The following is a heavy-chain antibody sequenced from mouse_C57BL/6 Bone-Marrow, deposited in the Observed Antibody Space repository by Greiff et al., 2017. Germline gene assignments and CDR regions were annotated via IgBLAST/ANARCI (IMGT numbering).Heavy chain of an antibody. J-gene: IGHJ3*01. V-gene: IGHV1-54*01. Sequence: VQLQQSGAELVRPGTSVKVSCKASGYAFTNYLIEWVKQRPGQGLAWIGVINPGSGGTNYNEKFKGKATLTSDKSSSTAYMPLSSLTSEDSAVYFCVIYDGYSFAYWGQGTLVTVSA. CDR3: VIYDGYSFAY. CDR2: INPGSGGT. CDR1: GYAFTNYL. D-gene: IGHD2-3*01.